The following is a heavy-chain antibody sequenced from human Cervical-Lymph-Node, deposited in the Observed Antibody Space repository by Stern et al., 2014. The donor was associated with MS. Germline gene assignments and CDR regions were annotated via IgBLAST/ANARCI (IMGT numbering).Heavy chain of an antibody. CDR3: ARGYGGNPIDY. J-gene: IGHJ4*02. V-gene: IGHV4-59*01. CDR2: IYYSGST. Sequence: QVQLQESGPGLVKPSETLSLTCTVSGGSISSYYRSWIRQPPGKGLEWIGYIYYSGSTNYNPSLMRRVTISVDTSKNQCSLKLSSVTAADTAVYYCARGYGGNPIDYWGQGTLVTVSS. CDR1: GGSISSYY. D-gene: IGHD4-23*01.